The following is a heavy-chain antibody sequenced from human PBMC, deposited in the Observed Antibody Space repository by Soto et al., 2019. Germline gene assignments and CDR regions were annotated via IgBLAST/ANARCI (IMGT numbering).Heavy chain of an antibody. V-gene: IGHV3-7*02. CDR1: GFTFSRCW. J-gene: IGHJ4*02. CDR2: IKEDGSER. CDR3: AVSSNGRWGGGR. D-gene: IGHD1-1*01. Sequence: GGSLRLSCAASGFTFSRCWMSWVRQTPGKGLEWVTTIKEDGSERYYVDSVKGRFTISRDNAISSLYLQMNSLRVEDTAVYFCAVSSNGRWGGGRWGQGT.